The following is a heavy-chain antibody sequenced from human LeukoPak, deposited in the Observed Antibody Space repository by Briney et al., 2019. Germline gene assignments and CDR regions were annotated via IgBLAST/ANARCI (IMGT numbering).Heavy chain of an antibody. CDR3: ARLWSPWFGDSATDY. CDR1: GGSISSYY. V-gene: IGHV4-59*08. CDR2: IYYSGST. D-gene: IGHD3-10*01. J-gene: IGHJ4*02. Sequence: SETLSLTCTVSGGSISSYYWSLIRQPPGKGLEWIGYIYYSGSTNYNPSLKSRVTISVDTSKNQFSLKLSSVTAADTAVYYCARLWSPWFGDSATDYWGQGTLVTVSS.